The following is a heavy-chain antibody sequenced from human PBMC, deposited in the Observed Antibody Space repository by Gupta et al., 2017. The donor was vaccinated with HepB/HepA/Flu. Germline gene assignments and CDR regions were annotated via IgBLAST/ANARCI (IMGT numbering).Heavy chain of an antibody. CDR2: SVAAGGT. D-gene: IGHD3-10*01. Sequence: EVQLVASGGGLVQPGGSLRLSCATSGFSFNIHDLHWVRQASGKGLEWVSASVAAGGTYYPDYVKGRFIVSRDNARNSLYLQMNDLTVGDTAVYYCARAYFHGPGGWSLFDFWGQGTLVTVSS. V-gene: IGHV3-13*01. J-gene: IGHJ4*02. CDR3: ARAYFHGPGGWSLFDF. CDR1: GFSFNIHD.